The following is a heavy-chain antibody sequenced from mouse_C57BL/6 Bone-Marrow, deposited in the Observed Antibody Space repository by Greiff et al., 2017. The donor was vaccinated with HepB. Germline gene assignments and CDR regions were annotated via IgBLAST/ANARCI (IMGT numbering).Heavy chain of an antibody. CDR1: GFSLRTFGMG. CDR3: ARPHLLVYAMDY. CDR2: IWWDDDK. D-gene: IGHD2-1*01. J-gene: IGHJ4*01. V-gene: IGHV8-8*01. Sequence: QVTLKESGPGLLQPSQTLSLICFFSGFSLRTFGMGVGWIRQPSGKVLEWLAHIWWDDDKYYNPALKSRLTISKDTSKNQVFLKIANVDTAYTATYYCARPHLLVYAMDYWGQGTSVTVSS.